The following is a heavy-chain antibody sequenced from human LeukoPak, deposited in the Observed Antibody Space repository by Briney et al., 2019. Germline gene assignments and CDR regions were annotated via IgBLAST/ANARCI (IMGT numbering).Heavy chain of an antibody. V-gene: IGHV4-59*01. Sequence: SETLSLTCIVSGGAISSYYWSWLRQPPGKGLEWIGYIYYSGSTNYNPSLKSRVTISVDTSKNQLSLKLSSVTAADTAVYYCARTSKGIAARADYWGQGTLVTVSS. D-gene: IGHD6-6*01. CDR1: GGAISSYY. CDR3: ARTSKGIAARADY. CDR2: IYYSGST. J-gene: IGHJ4*02.